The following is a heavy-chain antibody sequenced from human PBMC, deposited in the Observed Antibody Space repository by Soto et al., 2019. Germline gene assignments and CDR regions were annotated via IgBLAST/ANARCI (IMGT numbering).Heavy chain of an antibody. Sequence: PGESLKISCKGSGYSFTSYWISWVRQMPGKGLEWMGRIDPSDSYTNYSPSFQGHVTISADKSISTAYLQWSSLKASDTAMYYCARLRSNTFNHYYGMDVWGQGTTVTVSS. CDR2: IDPSDSYT. D-gene: IGHD2-2*01. J-gene: IGHJ6*02. CDR1: GYSFTSYW. V-gene: IGHV5-10-1*01. CDR3: ARLRSNTFNHYYGMDV.